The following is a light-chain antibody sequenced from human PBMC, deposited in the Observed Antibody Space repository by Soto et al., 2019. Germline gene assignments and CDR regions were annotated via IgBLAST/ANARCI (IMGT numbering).Light chain of an antibody. Sequence: DIQMTQSPSTLSASVVDSFTITCLASQSINNWLAWYQHKPGKGPTLLIYDASNLESGVPSRFSGGGSGTEFTLTISSLQPDDFEAYYCQQYNSYSWTFGQGTKVDI. CDR2: DAS. J-gene: IGKJ1*01. CDR1: QSINNW. V-gene: IGKV1-5*01. CDR3: QQYNSYSWT.